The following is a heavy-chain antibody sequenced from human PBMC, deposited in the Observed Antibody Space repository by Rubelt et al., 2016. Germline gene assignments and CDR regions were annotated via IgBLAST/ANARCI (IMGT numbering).Heavy chain of an antibody. V-gene: IGHV3-33*01. J-gene: IGHJ4*02. CDR3: ARAAKPVKYSGSYSAFDY. D-gene: IGHD1-26*01. CDR2: IWYDGSNK. CDR1: GFTFSSYG. Sequence: AASGFTFSSYGMHWVRQAPGKGLEWVAVIWYDGSNKYYADSVKGRFTISRDNSKNTLYLQMNSLRAEDTAVYYCARAAKPVKYSGSYSAFDYWGQGTLVTVSS.